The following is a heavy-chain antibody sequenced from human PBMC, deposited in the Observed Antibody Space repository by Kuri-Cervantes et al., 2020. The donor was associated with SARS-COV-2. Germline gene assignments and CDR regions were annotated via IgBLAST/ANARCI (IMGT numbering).Heavy chain of an antibody. V-gene: IGHV4-59*01. CDR1: GGSISCYY. Sequence: GSLRLSCTVSGGSISCYYWSWIRQPPGKGLEWIGYIYYSGSTNYNPSLKSRVTISVDTSKNQFSLKLSSVTAADTAVYYCARVYYDSSGYYEVRYFDYWGQGTLVTVSS. D-gene: IGHD3-22*01. CDR2: IYYSGST. CDR3: ARVYYDSSGYYEVRYFDY. J-gene: IGHJ4*02.